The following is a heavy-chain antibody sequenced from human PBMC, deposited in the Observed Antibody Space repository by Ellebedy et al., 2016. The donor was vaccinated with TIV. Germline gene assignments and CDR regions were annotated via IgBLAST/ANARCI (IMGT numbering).Heavy chain of an antibody. D-gene: IGHD3-10*01. Sequence: MPGGSLRLSCTVSGGSITNYYWTWIRQPPGKGLEWLGSIYYTGSTNYNPSLKSRVTISMDTSKNHFSLRLNSVTAADTAVYYCARESMVRGNYFDFWGQGSLVAVSS. J-gene: IGHJ4*02. CDR3: ARESMVRGNYFDF. CDR1: GGSITNYY. CDR2: IYYTGST. V-gene: IGHV4-59*01.